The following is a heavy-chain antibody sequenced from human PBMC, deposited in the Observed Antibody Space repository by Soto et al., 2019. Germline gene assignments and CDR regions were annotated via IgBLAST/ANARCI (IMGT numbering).Heavy chain of an antibody. CDR3: AKYLGYCSGGSCSGRYYYYYMDV. J-gene: IGHJ6*03. Sequence: GGSLRLSCAASGFTFSSYAMSWVRQAPGKGLEWVSAISGSGGSTYYADSVKGRFTISRDNSKNTLYLQMNSLRAEDTAVYYCAKYLGYCSGGSCSGRYYYYYMDVWGKGTTVTVSS. CDR2: ISGSGGST. D-gene: IGHD2-15*01. CDR1: GFTFSSYA. V-gene: IGHV3-23*01.